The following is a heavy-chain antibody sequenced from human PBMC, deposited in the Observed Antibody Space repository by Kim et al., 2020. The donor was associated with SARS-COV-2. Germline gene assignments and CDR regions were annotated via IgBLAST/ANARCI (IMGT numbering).Heavy chain of an antibody. CDR1: GGSISSGDYY. CDR2: IYYSGST. D-gene: IGHD3-3*01. J-gene: IGHJ4*02. CDR3: AREQLHSYYDFWNRAEDMGGPSVIDY. Sequence: SETLSLTCTVSGGSISSGDYYWSWIRQPPGKGLEWIGYIYYSGSTYYNPSLKSRVTISVDTSKNQFSLKLSSVTAADTAVYYCAREQLHSYYDFWNRAEDMGGPSVIDYWGQGTLVTVSS. V-gene: IGHV4-30-4*01.